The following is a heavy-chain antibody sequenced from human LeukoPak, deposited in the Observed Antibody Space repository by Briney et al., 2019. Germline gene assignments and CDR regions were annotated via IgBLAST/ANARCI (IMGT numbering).Heavy chain of an antibody. CDR1: GGSISSGDYY. V-gene: IGHV4-30-4*08. CDR2: IYYSGST. CDR3: AREWETRTMAYDAFDI. D-gene: IGHD1-7*01. Sequence: SSETLSLTCTVSGGSISSGDYYWSWIRQPPGKGLEWIGYIYYSGSTYYNPSLKSRVTISVDTSKNQFSLKLSSVTAADTAVYYCAREWETRTMAYDAFDIWGQGTMVTVSS. J-gene: IGHJ3*02.